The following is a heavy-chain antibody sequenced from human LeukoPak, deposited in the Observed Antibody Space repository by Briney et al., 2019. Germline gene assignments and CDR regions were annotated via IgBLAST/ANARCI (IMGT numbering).Heavy chain of an antibody. Sequence: GGSLRLSCAASGFTFDDYGMSWVRQAPGKGLEWVSGINWNGASTGYGDSVKGRFTISRDNAKNSLYLQMNSLRADDMALYLCARVSGGSYYGDFDYWGQGTLVTVSS. D-gene: IGHD1-26*01. J-gene: IGHJ4*02. CDR3: ARVSGGSYYGDFDY. CDR2: INWNGAST. V-gene: IGHV3-20*01. CDR1: GFTFDDYG.